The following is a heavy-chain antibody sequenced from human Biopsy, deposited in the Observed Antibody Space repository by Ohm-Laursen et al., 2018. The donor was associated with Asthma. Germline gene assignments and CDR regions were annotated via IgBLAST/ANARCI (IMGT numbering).Heavy chain of an antibody. J-gene: IGHJ3*02. Sequence: SLRLSCAASGSTFGTLTIDWVRKAPAKGLGGRESISKDASTQDYADSVKGRFTMARDNSKNTLDLQMNSLREEDTAVYYCVRDGTDDAFDIWGQGTVASVSS. CDR1: GSTFGTLT. V-gene: IGHV3-30*03. CDR3: VRDGTDDAFDI. CDR2: ISKDASTQ. D-gene: IGHD1-1*01.